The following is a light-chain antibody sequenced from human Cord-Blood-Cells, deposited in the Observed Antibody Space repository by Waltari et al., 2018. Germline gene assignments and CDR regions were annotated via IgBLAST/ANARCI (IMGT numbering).Light chain of an antibody. V-gene: IGKV3-11*01. CDR2: DAS. J-gene: IGKJ1*01. CDR1: QSVSSY. CDR3: QQRSNWPPWT. Sequence: EIVLTQSPATLSLSPGERATLSCRASQSVSSYLALYQQKPGQAPRLLIYDASNRATGIPARFSGSVSGTDFTLTISSLEPEDFAVYYCQQRSNWPPWTFGQGTKVEIK.